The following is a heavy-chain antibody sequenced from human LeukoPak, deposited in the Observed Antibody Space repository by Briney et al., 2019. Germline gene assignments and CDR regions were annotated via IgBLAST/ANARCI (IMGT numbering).Heavy chain of an antibody. Sequence: GGSLRLSCAASGFTFSSYAMSWVRQAPGKGLEWVSAISGSGGSTNYADSVKGRFTISRDNAKNTLYLQMNGLRAEDTAVYYCARPGTTGYYNYWGQGTLVTVSS. J-gene: IGHJ4*02. D-gene: IGHD3-9*01. CDR2: ISGSGGST. V-gene: IGHV3-23*01. CDR1: GFTFSSYA. CDR3: ARPGTTGYYNY.